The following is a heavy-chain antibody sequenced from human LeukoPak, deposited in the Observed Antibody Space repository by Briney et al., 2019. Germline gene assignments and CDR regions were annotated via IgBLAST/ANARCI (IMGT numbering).Heavy chain of an antibody. V-gene: IGHV3-48*03. J-gene: IGHJ3*02. Sequence: GGSLRLSCAVSGFTFSYYEMNWVRQAPGKGLEWVSYISSSGSTIYYADSVKGRFTISRDNAKNSLYLQMNSLRAEDTAVYYCARESQSAYYFDSSGYEDAFDIWGQGTMVTVSS. CDR3: ARESQSAYYFDSSGYEDAFDI. CDR2: ISSSGSTI. D-gene: IGHD3-22*01. CDR1: GFTFSYYE.